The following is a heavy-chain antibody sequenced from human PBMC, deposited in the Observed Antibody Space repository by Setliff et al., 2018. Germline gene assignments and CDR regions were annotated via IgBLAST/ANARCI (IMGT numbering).Heavy chain of an antibody. CDR2: IYTSGST. CDR3: VRTTRSTGFYGQGVAYYMDV. Sequence: SETLSLTCSVSGGSISSGSDYWTWIRQPAGKGLEWIGHIYTSGSTTYYNPSLESRVTIIMETSKNRFSLRLTSVTAADAAVYYCVRTTRSTGFYGQGVAYYMDVWDKGTTVTVSS. CDR1: GGSISSGSDY. D-gene: IGHD2-8*02. V-gene: IGHV4-61*09. J-gene: IGHJ6*03.